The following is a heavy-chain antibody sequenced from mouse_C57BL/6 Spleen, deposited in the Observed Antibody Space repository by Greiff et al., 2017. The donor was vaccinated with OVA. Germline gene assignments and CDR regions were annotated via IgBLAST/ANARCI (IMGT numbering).Heavy chain of an antibody. Sequence: QVQLQQSGPELVKPGASVKISCKASGYAFSSSWMNWVKQRPGQGLEWIGRIYPGDGDTNYNGKFKGKATLTADKSSSTAYTQLSSLTSEDSAVYFCAPIYDGYYAWFAYWGQGTLVTVSA. CDR3: APIYDGYYAWFAY. CDR2: IYPGDGDT. D-gene: IGHD2-3*01. CDR1: GYAFSSSW. J-gene: IGHJ3*01. V-gene: IGHV1-82*01.